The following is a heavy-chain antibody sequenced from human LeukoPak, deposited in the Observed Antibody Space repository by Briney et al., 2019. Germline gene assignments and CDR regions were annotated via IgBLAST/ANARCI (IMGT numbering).Heavy chain of an antibody. V-gene: IGHV4-59*12. CDR1: GGSISSYY. J-gene: IGHJ6*04. CDR2: IYYSGST. D-gene: IGHD3-22*01. CDR3: ARENYYDSSKRDV. Sequence: PSETLSLTCTVSGGSISSYYWSWIRQPPGKGLEWIGSIYYSGSTYYNPSLKSRVTISVDTSKNQFSLKLSSVTAADTAVYYCARENYYDSSKRDVWGEGTTVTVSS.